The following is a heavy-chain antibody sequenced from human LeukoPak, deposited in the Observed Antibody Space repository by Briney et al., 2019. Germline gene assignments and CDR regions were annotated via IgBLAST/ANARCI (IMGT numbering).Heavy chain of an antibody. V-gene: IGHV4-4*02. Sequence: SETLSLTCAVSGVSISSSNWWSGVRQPPGEGLEWIGEIYHSGSTNYNPSLKSRVTISVDKSKNQFSLKLSSVTAADTAVYYCARVPHYYYYGMDVWGQGTTVTVSS. J-gene: IGHJ6*02. CDR2: IYHSGST. CDR1: GVSISSSNW. CDR3: ARVPHYYYYGMDV.